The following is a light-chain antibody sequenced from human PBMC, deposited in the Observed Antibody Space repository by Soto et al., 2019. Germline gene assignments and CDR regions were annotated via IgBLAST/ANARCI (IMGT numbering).Light chain of an antibody. Sequence: QSVLTQPASVSGSPGQSITISCTGSSSDVGSHSRVSWIQQHPGKTPKLIIYEVTSRPSGVSSRFSGSKSGTTASLTISGLQAEDEADYYCTSFTSSNTWVFGGGTKLTVL. J-gene: IGLJ3*02. CDR1: SSDVGSHSR. V-gene: IGLV2-14*01. CDR2: EVT. CDR3: TSFTSSNTWV.